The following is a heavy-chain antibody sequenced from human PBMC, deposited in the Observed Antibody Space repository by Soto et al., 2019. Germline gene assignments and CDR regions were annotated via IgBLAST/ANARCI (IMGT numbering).Heavy chain of an antibody. CDR2: IYYSGST. Sequence: ASETLSLTCTVSGGSISSGDYYWSWIRQPPGKGLEWIGYIYYSGSTYYNPSLKSRVTISVDTSKNQFSLELSSVTAADTAVYYCARVRPVVPAAISWFDPWGQGTLVTVSS. CDR3: ARVRPVVPAAISWFDP. J-gene: IGHJ5*02. D-gene: IGHD2-2*02. V-gene: IGHV4-30-4*01. CDR1: GGSISSGDYY.